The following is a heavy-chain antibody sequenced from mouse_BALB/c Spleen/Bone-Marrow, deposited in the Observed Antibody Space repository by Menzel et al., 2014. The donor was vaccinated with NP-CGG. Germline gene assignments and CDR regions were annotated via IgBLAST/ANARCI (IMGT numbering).Heavy chain of an antibody. D-gene: IGHD4-1*01. J-gene: IGHJ2*01. CDR2: ISSGGNYT. Sequence: DVQLVESGGGLVKPGGSLKLSCAASGFTFSSYAMSWVRQTPEKRLEWVATISSGGNYTYYPDSVKGRFTISRDNAKNTLYLQMSSLRSEGTAMYYCASTGYFFDYWGQGTTLTVSS. CDR3: ASTGYFFDY. V-gene: IGHV5-9-3*01. CDR1: GFTFSSYA.